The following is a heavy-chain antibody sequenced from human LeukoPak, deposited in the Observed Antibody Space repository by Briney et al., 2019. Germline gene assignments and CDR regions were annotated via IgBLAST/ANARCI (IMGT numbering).Heavy chain of an antibody. D-gene: IGHD3-9*01. CDR2: IYYTGST. CDR3: ARGGTYNDILSFDP. CDR1: GGSISYYY. Sequence: SETLSLTCSVSGGSISYYYWTWVRQSPGKGLEWIGQIYYTGSTYYNPSLKRRVTISVDTSRNQFSPNLTSVTAAGTAVYYCARGGTYNDILSFDPWGQGTLVTVSS. V-gene: IGHV4-59*01. J-gene: IGHJ5*02.